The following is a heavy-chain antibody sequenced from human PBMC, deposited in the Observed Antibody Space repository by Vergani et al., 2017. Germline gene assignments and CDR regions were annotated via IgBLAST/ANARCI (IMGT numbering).Heavy chain of an antibody. J-gene: IGHJ4*02. D-gene: IGHD2-2*01. CDR2: IHTGGST. Sequence: QVKLQESGPGLLKPSQTLSLTCTVSGESIRSGSHYWSWIRQPAGKGPEWIGHIHTGGSTDLNPSFKSRVSISVDRSKNQFSLKLSSVTAADTAVYYCARDHCSSTSCFFWYYWGQGTLVTVSS. CDR1: GESIRSGSHY. CDR3: ARDHCSSTSCFFWYY. V-gene: IGHV4-61*02.